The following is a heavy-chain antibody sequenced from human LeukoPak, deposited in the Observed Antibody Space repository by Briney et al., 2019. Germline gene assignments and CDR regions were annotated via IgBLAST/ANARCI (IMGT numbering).Heavy chain of an antibody. V-gene: IGHV3-30*03. CDR2: ISYDGSNK. Sequence: QPGGSLRLSRAASGFTFSIYGMHWVRQAPRKGLEWVAVISYDGSNKYYADSVKGRFTISRDNSKNTLYLQMNSLRAEDTAVYYCFVPMIVVAPGNDAFDIWGQGTMVTVSS. CDR3: FVPMIVVAPGNDAFDI. J-gene: IGHJ3*02. CDR1: GFTFSIYG. D-gene: IGHD3-22*01.